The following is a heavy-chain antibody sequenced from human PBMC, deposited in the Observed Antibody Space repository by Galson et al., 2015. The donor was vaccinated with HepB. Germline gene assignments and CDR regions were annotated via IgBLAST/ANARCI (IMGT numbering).Heavy chain of an antibody. CDR1: GFAFSVYA. V-gene: IGHV3-23*01. Sequence: SLRLSCAASGFAFSVYAMTWVRQAPGKGLEWVSAISSNSGSRYPADSVKGRFTITRDNSKNTVYLQMSSLRAEDTAIYYCAKGGQASCGGSNCYAVGYYYKNMDVWGKGTTVTVSS. D-gene: IGHD2-15*01. J-gene: IGHJ6*04. CDR3: AKGGQASCGGSNCYAVGYYYKNMDV. CDR2: ISSNSGSR.